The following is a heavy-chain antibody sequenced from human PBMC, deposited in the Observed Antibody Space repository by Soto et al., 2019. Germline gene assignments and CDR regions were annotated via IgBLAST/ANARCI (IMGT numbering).Heavy chain of an antibody. D-gene: IGHD2-2*02. CDR1: GFTFSSYS. J-gene: IGHJ6*02. CDR2: ISSSSSYI. CDR3: ARKDYCSSTSCYIYGMDV. Sequence: GGSLRLSCAASGFTFSSYSMNWVRQAPGKGLEWVSSISSSSSYIYYADSVKGRFTISRDNAKNSLYLQMNSLRAEDTAVYYCARKDYCSSTSCYIYGMDVWGQGTTVTAP. V-gene: IGHV3-21*01.